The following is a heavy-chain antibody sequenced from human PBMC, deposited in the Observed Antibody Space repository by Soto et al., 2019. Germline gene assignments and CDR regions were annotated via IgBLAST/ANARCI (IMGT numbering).Heavy chain of an antibody. D-gene: IGHD2-21*02. Sequence: SVKVSCRASGGTFSSYAISWARQAPGQGLEWMGGIIPIFGTANYAQKFQGRVRITADESTSTAYMELSSLRSEDTAVYYCARYGRRVVTHLYYYGMDVWGQGTTVNVSS. CDR3: ARYGRRVVTHLYYYGMDV. CDR2: IIPIFGTA. CDR1: GGTFSSYA. V-gene: IGHV1-69*13. J-gene: IGHJ6*02.